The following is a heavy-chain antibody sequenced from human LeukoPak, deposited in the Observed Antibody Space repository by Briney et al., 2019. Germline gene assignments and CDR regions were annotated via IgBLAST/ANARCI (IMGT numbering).Heavy chain of an antibody. Sequence: PSETLSLTCTVSGYSISSGYYWGWIRQPPGKGLEWIGSIYHSGSTYYNPSLKSRVTISVDTSKNQFSLKLSSVTAADTAVYYCAREGFGVPGIAVAGGYFDYWGQGTLVTVSS. V-gene: IGHV4-38-2*02. J-gene: IGHJ4*02. CDR1: GYSISSGYY. D-gene: IGHD6-19*01. CDR3: AREGFGVPGIAVAGGYFDY. CDR2: IYHSGST.